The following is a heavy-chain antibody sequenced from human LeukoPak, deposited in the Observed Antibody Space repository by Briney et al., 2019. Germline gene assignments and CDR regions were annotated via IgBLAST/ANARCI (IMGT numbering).Heavy chain of an antibody. V-gene: IGHV1-2*02. Sequence: ASVKVSCKASGYTFTGYYMHWVRQAPGQGLEWMGWINPNSGGTNYAQKFRGRVTMTRDTSISTAYMELSRLRSDDTAVYYCARVGGVDFNAFDIWGQGTMVTVSS. CDR1: GYTFTGYY. J-gene: IGHJ3*02. D-gene: IGHD3-3*01. CDR2: INPNSGGT. CDR3: ARVGGVDFNAFDI.